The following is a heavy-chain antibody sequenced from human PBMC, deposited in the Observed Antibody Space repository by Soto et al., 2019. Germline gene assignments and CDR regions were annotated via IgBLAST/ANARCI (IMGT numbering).Heavy chain of an antibody. CDR3: AADPWVAAQKTWVDYYYYYMDV. V-gene: IGHV1-58*02. D-gene: IGHD6-6*01. CDR1: GFTFTSSA. J-gene: IGHJ6*03. Sequence: ASVKVSCKASGFTFTSSAMQWVRQARGQRLEWIGWIVVGSGNTNYAQKFQERVTITRDMSTSTAYMELSSLRSEDTAVYYCAADPWVAAQKTWVDYYYYYMDVWGKGTTVTVSS. CDR2: IVVGSGNT.